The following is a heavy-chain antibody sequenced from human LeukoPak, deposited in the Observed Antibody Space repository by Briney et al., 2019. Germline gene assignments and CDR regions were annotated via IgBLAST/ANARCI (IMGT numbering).Heavy chain of an antibody. CDR3: AKDIERGFDYTNSLDY. CDR2: IWSDGTNK. CDR1: GFSIRNYD. Sequence: PGGSLRLSCTASGFSIRNYDMNWVRQAPGKGLEWVAVIWSDGTNKYYADSVKGRFAISRDDSKNMVYLQMNSLRVEDTAVYYCAKDIERGFDYTNSLDYWGQGTLVTVSS. V-gene: IGHV3-33*06. D-gene: IGHD4-11*01. J-gene: IGHJ4*02.